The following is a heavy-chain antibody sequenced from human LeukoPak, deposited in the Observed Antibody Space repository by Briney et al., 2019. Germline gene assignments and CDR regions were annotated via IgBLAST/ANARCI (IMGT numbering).Heavy chain of an antibody. V-gene: IGHV1-8*01. Sequence: ASVKVSCKASGYTFTSYDINWVRQATGQGLEWMGWMNPNSGNTGYAQKFQGRVTMTRNTSISTAYMELSSLRSEDTAVYYCARVLYNWNYVGPGYYYYIDVWGKGTTVTVSS. D-gene: IGHD1-7*01. CDR3: ARVLYNWNYVGPGYYYYIDV. CDR2: MNPNSGNT. J-gene: IGHJ6*03. CDR1: GYTFTSYD.